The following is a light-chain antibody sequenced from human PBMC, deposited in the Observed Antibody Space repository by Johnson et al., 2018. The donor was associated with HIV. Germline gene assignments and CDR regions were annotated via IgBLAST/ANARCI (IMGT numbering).Light chain of an antibody. CDR1: SSNIGNNY. CDR3: GTWDSSLSGLYV. Sequence: QSVLTQPPSVSAAPGQKVTISCSGSSSNIGNNYVSWYQQLPGTAPKLLIYENNKRPSGIPDRFSGSKSGTSATLGITGPQPGDEADYYCGTWDSSLSGLYVFGTGTKVTVL. V-gene: IGLV1-51*02. CDR2: ENN. J-gene: IGLJ1*01.